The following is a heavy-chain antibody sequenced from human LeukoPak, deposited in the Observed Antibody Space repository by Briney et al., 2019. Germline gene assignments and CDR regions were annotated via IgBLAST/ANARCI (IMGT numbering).Heavy chain of an antibody. D-gene: IGHD1-26*01. CDR1: GFIFSSYE. CDR2: ISNSGSIT. Sequence: GGSLRLSCAASGFIFSSYEMNWVRQAPGKGLEWISYISNSGSITYYADSVKGRFTISRDNAKNSLYLQMNSLRAEDTAVYYCAKDSGLVGARYYFDYWGQGTLVTVSS. V-gene: IGHV3-48*03. CDR3: AKDSGLVGARYYFDY. J-gene: IGHJ4*02.